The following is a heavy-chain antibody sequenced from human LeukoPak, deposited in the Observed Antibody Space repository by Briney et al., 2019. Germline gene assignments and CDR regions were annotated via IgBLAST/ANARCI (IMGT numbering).Heavy chain of an antibody. CDR1: GYILSSYN. Sequence: ASVKVSCKASGYILSSYNMHWVRQAPGQGLEWLGIINPSGGDTKYAQKFQGRVTLTRDKSTSTVYMELSSLTSDDTAVYYCARSRTEYYYYYYMDVWGKGTTVTVSS. V-gene: IGHV1-46*01. D-gene: IGHD1-14*01. CDR3: ARSRTEYYYYYYMDV. CDR2: INPSGGDT. J-gene: IGHJ6*03.